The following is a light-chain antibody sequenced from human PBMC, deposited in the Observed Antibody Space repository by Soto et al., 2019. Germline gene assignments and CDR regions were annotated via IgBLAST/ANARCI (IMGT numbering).Light chain of an antibody. J-gene: IGLJ2*01. CDR1: SSDVGSYNR. V-gene: IGLV2-18*02. CDR2: EVS. Sequence: QSVLTQPPSVSGSPGQSVTISCTGTSSDVGSYNRVSWYQQPPGTAPKLMISEVSNRPSGVPDRFSGSKSGNTASLTISGLQAEDEADYYCSSYTSTSTPVVFGGGTKLTVL. CDR3: SSYTSTSTPVV.